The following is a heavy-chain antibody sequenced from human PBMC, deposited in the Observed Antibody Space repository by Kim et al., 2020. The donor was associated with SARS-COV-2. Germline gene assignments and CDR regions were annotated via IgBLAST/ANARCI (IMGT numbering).Heavy chain of an antibody. CDR3: ARDSRRYCSSTSCYSLFDY. CDR1: GGSISSYY. J-gene: IGHJ4*02. CDR2: IYTSGST. D-gene: IGHD2-2*01. Sequence: SETLSLTCTVSGGSISSYYWSWIRQPAGKGLEWIGRIYTSGSTNYNPSLKSRVTMSVDTSKNQFSLKLSSVTAADTAVYYCARDSRRYCSSTSCYSLFDYWGQGTLVTVSS. V-gene: IGHV4-4*07.